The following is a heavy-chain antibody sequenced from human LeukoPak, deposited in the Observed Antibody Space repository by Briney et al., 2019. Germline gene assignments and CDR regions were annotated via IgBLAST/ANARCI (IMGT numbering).Heavy chain of an antibody. CDR2: INHSGST. J-gene: IGHJ6*02. CDR3: ARTTVTTFYYYGMDV. Sequence: SETLSLTCAVYDGSFSGYYWSWIRQPPGKGLEWIGEINHSGSTNYNPSLKSRVTISVDTSKNQFSLKLSSVTAADTAVYYCARTTVTTFYYYGMDVWGQGTTVTVSS. CDR1: DGSFSGYY. D-gene: IGHD4-17*01. V-gene: IGHV4-34*09.